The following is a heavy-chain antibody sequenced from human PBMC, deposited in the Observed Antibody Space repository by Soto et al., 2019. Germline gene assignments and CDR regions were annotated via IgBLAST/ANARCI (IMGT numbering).Heavy chain of an antibody. D-gene: IGHD3-16*01. J-gene: IGHJ4*02. Sequence: QVQLQQWGAGLLKPSETLSLTCAVYGGSFSGYYWSWIRQPPGKGLEWIGEINHSGSTNYNPSLKSRVTXXVXTXXNQFPLKLSSVTAADTAVYYWARGLSDYVWGSYPRWGQGTLVTVSS. CDR1: GGSFSGYY. CDR2: INHSGST. CDR3: ARGLSDYVWGSYPR. V-gene: IGHV4-34*01.